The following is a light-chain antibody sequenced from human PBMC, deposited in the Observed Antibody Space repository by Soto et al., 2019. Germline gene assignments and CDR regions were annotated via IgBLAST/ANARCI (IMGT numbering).Light chain of an antibody. J-gene: IGKJ1*01. CDR2: AAS. CDR1: QSLSGD. CDR3: QQYNSHWSWT. Sequence: EIMMKQSPATLSVSPGERATLSCRASQSLSGDLAWYQQKPGQAPRLLIYAASTRDTDIPARFSGSGSGTEFSLTISSLQPEDFGMYYCQQYNSHWSWTFGQGTKVDI. V-gene: IGKV3-15*01.